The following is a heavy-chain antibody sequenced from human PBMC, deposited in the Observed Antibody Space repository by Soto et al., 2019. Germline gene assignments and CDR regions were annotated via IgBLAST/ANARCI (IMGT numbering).Heavy chain of an antibody. J-gene: IGHJ6*02. CDR3: AREGLFLEWLLYGPNYGMDV. CDR1: GFTFSSYG. V-gene: IGHV3-33*01. D-gene: IGHD3-3*01. CDR2: IWYDGSNK. Sequence: GGSLRLSCAASGFTFSSYGMQWVRHAPGKGLEWVAVIWYDGSNKYYADSVKGRFTISRDNSKNTLYLQMNSLRAEDTAVYYCAREGLFLEWLLYGPNYGMDVWGQGTTVTVSS.